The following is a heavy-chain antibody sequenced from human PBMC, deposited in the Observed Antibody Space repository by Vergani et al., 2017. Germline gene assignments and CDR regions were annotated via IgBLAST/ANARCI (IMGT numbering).Heavy chain of an antibody. J-gene: IGHJ4*02. V-gene: IGHV3-30-3*01. D-gene: IGHD2-2*01. CDR2: ISYDGSNK. Sequence: QVQLVESGGGVVQPGRSLRLSCAASGFTFSSYAMHWVRQAPGKGLEWVAVISYDGSNKYYADSVKGRFTISRDNSKNTLYLQMNSLRAEDTAVYYCARDHNFCSSLICFPHYWGQGSLVTVSS. CDR1: GFTFSSYA. CDR3: ARDHNFCSSLICFPHY.